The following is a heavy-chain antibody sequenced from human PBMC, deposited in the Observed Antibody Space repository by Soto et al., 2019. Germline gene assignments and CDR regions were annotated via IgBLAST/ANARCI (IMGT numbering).Heavy chain of an antibody. V-gene: IGHV4-38-2*01. Sequence: SETLSLTCAVSGYSISSGYYWGWIRQPPGKGLEWFGSIYHSGSTYYNSSLRSRVTISVDMSKNQFSLKLSSVTAADTAVYFCARGLEWSGNDYWGQGTLVTVSS. CDR1: GYSISSGYY. CDR3: ARGLEWSGNDY. CDR2: IYHSGST. D-gene: IGHD3-3*01. J-gene: IGHJ4*02.